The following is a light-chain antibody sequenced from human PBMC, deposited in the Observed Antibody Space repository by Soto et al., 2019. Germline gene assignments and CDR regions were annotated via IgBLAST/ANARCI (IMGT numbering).Light chain of an antibody. V-gene: IGLV2-11*01. J-gene: IGLJ2*01. Sequence: QSALTQPRSVSGSPGQSVTISCTGTSRDVGSYDYVSWYQHHPGTGPKLLIYDVTERPSGVPHRFSGSKSGNTASLTISGLQADDEGDYYCCSYAGSYTLEVFGGGTKLTVL. CDR1: SRDVGSYDY. CDR3: CSYAGSYTLEV. CDR2: DVT.